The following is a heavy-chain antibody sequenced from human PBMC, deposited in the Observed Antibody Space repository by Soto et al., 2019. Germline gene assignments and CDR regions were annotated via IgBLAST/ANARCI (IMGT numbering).Heavy chain of an antibody. CDR2: ITPNSGGT. CDR3: KALRIAVAGTGFDY. CDR1: GFTFTGYY. D-gene: IGHD6-19*01. V-gene: IGHV1-2*02. J-gene: IGHJ4*02. Sequence: GASVKVSCEASGFTFTGYYMNGVRQVSGQGLEWMGWITPNSGGTNYAQKFQGRVTMTRDTSIITAYMELSRLRSDDTAVYYCKALRIAVAGTGFDYWGKGTLVTIYS.